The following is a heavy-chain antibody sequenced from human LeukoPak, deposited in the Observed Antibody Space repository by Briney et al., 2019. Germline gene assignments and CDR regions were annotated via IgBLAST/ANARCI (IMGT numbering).Heavy chain of an antibody. Sequence: ASVKVSCKASNYTFTNYGITWVRQAPGQGLEWMGWISTYSGNTNYARKFQGRVTITADKSTSTAYMELSSLRSEDTAVYYCARVGSRGYSYGYFYWGQGTLVTVSS. J-gene: IGHJ4*02. CDR1: NYTFTNYG. CDR2: ISTYSGNT. D-gene: IGHD5-18*01. CDR3: ARVGSRGYSYGYFY. V-gene: IGHV1-18*01.